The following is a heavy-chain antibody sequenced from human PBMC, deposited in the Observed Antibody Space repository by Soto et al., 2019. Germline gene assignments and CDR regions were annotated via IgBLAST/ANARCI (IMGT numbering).Heavy chain of an antibody. J-gene: IGHJ4*02. V-gene: IGHV1-46*01. Sequence: GVSVKLSCQAAGYTFTSYYMHWVRQAPGQGLEWMGIINPSGGSTSYAQKFQGRVTMTRDTSTSTVYMELSSLRSEDTAVYYCARARDIVVVVAATLPLYFDYWGQGTLVTVSS. D-gene: IGHD2-15*01. CDR2: INPSGGST. CDR1: GYTFTSYY. CDR3: ARARDIVVVVAATLPLYFDY.